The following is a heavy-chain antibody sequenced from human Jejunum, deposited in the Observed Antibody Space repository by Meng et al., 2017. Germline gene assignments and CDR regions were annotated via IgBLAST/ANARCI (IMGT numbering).Heavy chain of an antibody. Sequence: QVRLQESGPGLVRPSGTLTLTCSVSGDSISSNNRWTWVRQPPGRGLEWIGEIYHGGDTNYNPSLTSPVTISVDKSKNQFTLRLNSVTAADTAIYYCARDWGCRDGYCFSGLLEFWGQGILVTVSS. D-gene: IGHD2-15*01. CDR2: IYHGGDT. CDR3: ARDWGCRDGYCFSGLLEF. CDR1: GDSISSNNR. J-gene: IGHJ4*02. V-gene: IGHV4-4*02.